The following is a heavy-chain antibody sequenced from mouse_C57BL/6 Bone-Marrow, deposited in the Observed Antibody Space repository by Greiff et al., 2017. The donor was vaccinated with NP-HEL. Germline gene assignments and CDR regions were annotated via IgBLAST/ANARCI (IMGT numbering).Heavy chain of an antibody. V-gene: IGHV5-4*01. Sequence: EVQGVESGGGLVKPGGSLKLSCAASGFTFSSYAMSWVRQTPEKRLEWVATISDGGSYTYYPDNVKGRFTISRDNAKNNLYLQMSHLKSEDTAMYYCARERLRGAFDYWGQGTTLTVSS. D-gene: IGHD2-4*01. CDR1: GFTFSSYA. J-gene: IGHJ2*01. CDR2: ISDGGSYT. CDR3: ARERLRGAFDY.